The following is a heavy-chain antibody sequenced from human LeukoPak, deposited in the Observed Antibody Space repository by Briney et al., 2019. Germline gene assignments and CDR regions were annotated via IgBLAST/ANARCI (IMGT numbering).Heavy chain of an antibody. D-gene: IGHD5-18*01. V-gene: IGHV3-7*01. J-gene: IGHJ4*02. CDR1: GFTFSSYW. CDR3: ARGGLYRYGGTSGDY. Sequence: PGGSLRLSCAASGFTFSSYWMSWVRQAPGKGLEWVANIKKDGSEKYYVDFVKGRFTISRDNAKNSLYLQMNSLRGEDTAVYYCARGGLYRYGGTSGDYWGQGTLVTVSS. CDR2: IKKDGSEK.